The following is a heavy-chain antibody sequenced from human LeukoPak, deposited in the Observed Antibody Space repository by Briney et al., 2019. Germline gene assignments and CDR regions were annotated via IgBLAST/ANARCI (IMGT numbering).Heavy chain of an antibody. CDR2: IIPILGIA. Sequence: EAAGKCSCKVCGRTFSSYTISWVRYARGQGLEWMGRIIPILGIAIYAKEFQGRVTIHANKSTSTGYMELSRLRSEDTAVYYCARGPLAGGAFDMWGQGKMVTV. CDR1: GRTFSSYT. D-gene: IGHD6-19*01. CDR3: ARGPLAGGAFDM. J-gene: IGHJ3*02. V-gene: IGHV1-69*02.